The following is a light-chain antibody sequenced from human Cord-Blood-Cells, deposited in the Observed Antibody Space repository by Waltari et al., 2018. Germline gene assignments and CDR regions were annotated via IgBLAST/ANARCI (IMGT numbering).Light chain of an antibody. Sequence: SSELTQDPAVSVALGQTVRITCQGESLSSYYASWYQQKPGQAPVLVIYGKNNRPPGIPDRFSGSSSGNTASLTITGAQAEDEADYYCNSRDSSGNHYVFGTGTKVTVL. CDR1: SLSSYY. CDR2: GKN. CDR3: NSRDSSGNHYV. J-gene: IGLJ1*01. V-gene: IGLV3-19*01.